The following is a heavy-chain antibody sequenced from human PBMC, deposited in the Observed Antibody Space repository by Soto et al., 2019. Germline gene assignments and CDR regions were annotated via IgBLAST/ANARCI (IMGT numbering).Heavy chain of an antibody. CDR1: GFSLSTSGVG. CDR3: AHKGGRGAGMDV. V-gene: IGHV2-5*02. J-gene: IGHJ6*02. CDR2: IYWDEDK. D-gene: IGHD2-15*01. Sequence: QITLKESGPTLVKPTQTLTLTCTFSGFSLSTSGVGVGWIRQPPGKALEWLALIYWDEDKRYIASLKSRLTITKDTSTNEVVLTMTNMDPVDTGTYYCAHKGGRGAGMDVWGQGTTVTVSS.